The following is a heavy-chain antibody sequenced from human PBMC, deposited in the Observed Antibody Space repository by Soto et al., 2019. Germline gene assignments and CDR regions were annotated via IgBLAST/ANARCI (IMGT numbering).Heavy chain of an antibody. J-gene: IGHJ4*02. D-gene: IGHD6-19*01. CDR2: ISWSSNII. Sequence: PGGSLRLSCTASGFKFEDYAMHWVRQAPGKGLEWVSGISWSSNIIEYADSVRGRFTIARDNGKNALYLQMNSLRPEDTAFYYCAKGPYSSGWYWDHWGQGTLVTVS. CDR3: AKGPYSSGWYWDH. V-gene: IGHV3-9*01. CDR1: GFKFEDYA.